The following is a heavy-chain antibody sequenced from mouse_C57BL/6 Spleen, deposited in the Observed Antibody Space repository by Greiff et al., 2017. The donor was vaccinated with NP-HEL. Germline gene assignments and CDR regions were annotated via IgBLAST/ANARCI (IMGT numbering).Heavy chain of an antibody. Sequence: QVQLQQLGAELVRPGSSVKLSCKASGYTFTSYWMHWVKQRPIQGLEWIGNIDPSDSETHYNQKFKDKATLTVDKSSSTAYMQLSSLTSEDSAVYYCARGYPNHPEDYWGQGTTLTVSS. J-gene: IGHJ2*01. V-gene: IGHV1-52*01. CDR1: GYTFTSYW. D-gene: IGHD4-1*01. CDR3: ARGYPNHPEDY. CDR2: IDPSDSET.